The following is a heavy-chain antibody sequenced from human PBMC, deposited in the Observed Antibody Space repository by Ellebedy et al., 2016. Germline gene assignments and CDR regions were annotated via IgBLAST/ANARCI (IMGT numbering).Heavy chain of an antibody. CDR2: VVGSGERT. J-gene: IGHJ4*02. CDR1: GFTFSSHA. V-gene: IGHV3-23*01. D-gene: IGHD6-19*01. Sequence: GESLKISCEASGFTFSSHAMSWVRQAPGKGPEWISAVVGSGERTFYADSVKGRFTISRDNSKNTLYLQMNSLRAEDTAVYYCARGNAVPGPEPLDYWGQGTLITVSS. CDR3: ARGNAVPGPEPLDY.